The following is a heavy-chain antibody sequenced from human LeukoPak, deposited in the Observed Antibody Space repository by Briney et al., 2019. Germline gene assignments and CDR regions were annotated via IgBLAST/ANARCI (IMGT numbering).Heavy chain of an antibody. CDR2: INHNGNVN. CDR3: ARGGGLDV. V-gene: IGHV3-7*03. CDR1: GFTSIAYA. J-gene: IGHJ6*02. D-gene: IGHD3-16*01. Sequence: GGSLRLSCVGSGFTSIAYALTWARQAPWKGLEWVASINHNGNVNYYVDSVKGRFTISRDNAKNSLYLQMSNLRAEDTAVYFCARGGGLDVWGQGATVTVSS.